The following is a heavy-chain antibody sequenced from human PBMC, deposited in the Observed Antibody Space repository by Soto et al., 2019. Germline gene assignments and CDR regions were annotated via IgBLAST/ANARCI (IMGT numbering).Heavy chain of an antibody. V-gene: IGHV3-11*04. J-gene: IGHJ4*02. CDR1: GFTFSDYY. Sequence: QVQLVESGGGLVKPGGSLRLSCAASGFTFSDYYMSWIRQAPGKGLEWVSYISSSSSTIYYADSVKGRFTISRDNAKNSLYLQMNSLRDEDTAVYYCAREEPSGYYLRPFDYWGQGTLVTVSS. D-gene: IGHD3-22*01. CDR2: ISSSSSTI. CDR3: AREEPSGYYLRPFDY.